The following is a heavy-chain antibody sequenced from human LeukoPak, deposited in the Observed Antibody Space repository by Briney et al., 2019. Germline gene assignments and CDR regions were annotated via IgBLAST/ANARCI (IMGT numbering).Heavy chain of an antibody. CDR1: GYTFTSYC. Sequence: ASVKVSCKASGYTFTSYCMHWVRQAPGQGLEWMGIINPSGGSTSYAQKFQGRVTMTRNTSISTAYMELSSLRSEDTAVYYCARGSDDICSDYWGQRTLVTVSS. CDR2: INPSGGST. J-gene: IGHJ4*02. CDR3: ARGSDDICSDY. V-gene: IGHV1-46*01. D-gene: IGHD3-9*01.